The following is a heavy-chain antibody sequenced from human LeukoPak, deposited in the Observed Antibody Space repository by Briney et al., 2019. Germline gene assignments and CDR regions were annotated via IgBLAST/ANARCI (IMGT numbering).Heavy chain of an antibody. D-gene: IGHD3-10*01. V-gene: IGHV3-30*02. CDR3: ARDGSYYNFDFDY. CDR1: GFTFSSYG. Sequence: GGSLRLSCAASGFTFSSYGMHWVRQAPGKGLEWVAFIRYDGTNEYYADSVKGRFTISRDNAKNSLYLQMNSLRAEDTAVYYCARDGSYYNFDFDYWGQGTLVTVSS. CDR2: IRYDGTNE. J-gene: IGHJ4*02.